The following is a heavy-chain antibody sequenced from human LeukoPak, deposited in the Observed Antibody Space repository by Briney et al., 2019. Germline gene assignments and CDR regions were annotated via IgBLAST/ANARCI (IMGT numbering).Heavy chain of an antibody. CDR3: AELGITMIGGV. CDR1: GFTFSSYE. V-gene: IGHV3-48*03. CDR2: ISSSGSTI. Sequence: GGSLRLSCAASGFTFSSYEMNWVRQAPGKGLEWVSYISSSGSTIYYADSVKGRFTISRHHAKNSLYLQMNSLRAEDTAVYYCAELGITMIGGVWGKGTTVTISS. J-gene: IGHJ6*04. D-gene: IGHD3-10*02.